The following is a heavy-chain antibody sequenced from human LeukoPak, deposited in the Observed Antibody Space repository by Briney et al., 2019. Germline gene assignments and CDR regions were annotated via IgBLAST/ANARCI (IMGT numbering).Heavy chain of an antibody. D-gene: IGHD3-3*01. Sequence: VKVSCKASGGTFSSYAISWVRQAPGQGLEWMGRSIPIFGTANYAQKFQGRVTITTDESTSTAYMELSSLGSEDTAVYYCARDRGELRFLGGFDYWGQGTLVTVSS. CDR1: GGTFSSYA. CDR3: ARDRGELRFLGGFDY. CDR2: SIPIFGTA. J-gene: IGHJ4*02. V-gene: IGHV1-69*05.